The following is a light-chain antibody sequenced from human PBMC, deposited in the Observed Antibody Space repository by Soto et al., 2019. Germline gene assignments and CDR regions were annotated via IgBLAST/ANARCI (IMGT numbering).Light chain of an antibody. CDR3: QQYDNWPLT. V-gene: IGKV3-15*01. J-gene: IGKJ4*01. CDR2: GAS. Sequence: IVLTQSPASLPVSPGEGATLTCRASQTLSGNNLAWYRQRPGQAPKLLIYGASNRVTGIPVRFSGSGSGTEFTLTISSLQSEDFAVYYWQQYDNWPLTFGGGPKVEI. CDR1: QTLSGN.